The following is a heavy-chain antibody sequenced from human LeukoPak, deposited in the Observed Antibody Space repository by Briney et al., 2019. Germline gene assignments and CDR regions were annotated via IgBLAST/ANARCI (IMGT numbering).Heavy chain of an antibody. CDR3: ARHVNWFDP. Sequence: SETLSLTCTVSGGPISSYYWGWIRQPPEKGLQWIGYIFDSGSATYNPSLKSRVTISLDTSKNQISLKLSSVTAADTAVYYCARHVNWFDPWGQGTLVTVSS. V-gene: IGHV4-59*08. J-gene: IGHJ5*02. CDR1: GGPISSYY. CDR2: IFDSGSA.